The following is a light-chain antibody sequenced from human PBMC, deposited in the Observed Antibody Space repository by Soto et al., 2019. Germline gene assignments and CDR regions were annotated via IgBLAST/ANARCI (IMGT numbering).Light chain of an antibody. V-gene: IGLV2-23*02. Sequence: QSVLAQPASVSESPGQSITISCTGTSSDFGSYNLVSWYQQHPGKAPKLMIYEVSKRPSGVSNRFSGSKSGNTASLTISGLQAEDEADYYCCSYAGSSTLYVFGTGTKVTVL. CDR1: SSDFGSYNL. CDR2: EVS. J-gene: IGLJ1*01. CDR3: CSYAGSSTLYV.